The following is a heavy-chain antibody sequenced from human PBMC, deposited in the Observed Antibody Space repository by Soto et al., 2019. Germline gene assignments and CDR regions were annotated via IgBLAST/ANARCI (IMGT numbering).Heavy chain of an antibody. J-gene: IGHJ4*02. CDR1: GGSISSYY. V-gene: IGHV4-59*01. CDR2: IYYSGST. Sequence: SETLSLTGTVSGGSISSYYWSWIRQPPGKGLEWIGYIYYSGSTNYNPSLKSRVTISVDTSKNQFSLKLSSVTAADTAVYYCARDSTGYLFDYWGQGTLVTVSS. CDR3: ARDSTGYLFDY. D-gene: IGHD3-9*01.